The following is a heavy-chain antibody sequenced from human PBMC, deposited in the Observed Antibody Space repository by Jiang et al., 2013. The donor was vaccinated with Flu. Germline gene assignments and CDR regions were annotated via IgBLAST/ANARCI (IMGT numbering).Heavy chain of an antibody. V-gene: IGHV1-3*01. Sequence: SGAEVKKPGASVKISCKASGYTFTNYPMHWVRQAPGQRLEWMGWINAANGDTGYSQNFQGRVTFTRDTSATTAYMELSSLRSEDTAVYYCARKDYYHSGSYSNFEDWGQGTLVTSPQ. J-gene: IGHJ4*02. D-gene: IGHD3-10*01. CDR1: GYTFTNYP. CDR2: INAANGDT. CDR3: ARKDYYHSGSYSNFED.